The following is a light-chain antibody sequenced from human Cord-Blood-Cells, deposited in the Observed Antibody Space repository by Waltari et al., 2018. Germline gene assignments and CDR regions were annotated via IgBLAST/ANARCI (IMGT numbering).Light chain of an antibody. J-gene: IGKJ1*01. V-gene: IGKV3-11*01. CDR2: GAS. Sequence: EIALTQSPATLSLSPGDRASLSCRASQSVSSYLAWYQQQPGQAPRLLIYGASNRATGSPARLSGGGSGTDFTLTVGGVEPKCFAVYYGQQRSNWPSTFGQGP. CDR3: QQRSNWPST. CDR1: QSVSSY.